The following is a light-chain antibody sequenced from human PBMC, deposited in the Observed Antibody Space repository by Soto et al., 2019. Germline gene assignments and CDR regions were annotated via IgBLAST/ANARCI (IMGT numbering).Light chain of an antibody. CDR2: GAS. CDR3: QQYNNLPRT. J-gene: IGKJ4*01. Sequence: EIVLTQSPGTLSLSPGERATLSCRASQSVSSSHLAWYQHKPGQAPRLLIYGASTRATDIPARFSGSGSGTEFTLTISSLQSDDYAVYYCQQYNNLPRTFGGGTKVDIK. CDR1: QSVSSSH. V-gene: IGKV3-15*01.